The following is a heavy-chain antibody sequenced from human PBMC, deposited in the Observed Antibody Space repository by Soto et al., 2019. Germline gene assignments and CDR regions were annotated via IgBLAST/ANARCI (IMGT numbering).Heavy chain of an antibody. CDR1: GGSFSGYY. CDR2: INHSGST. V-gene: IGHV4-34*01. J-gene: IGHJ4*02. D-gene: IGHD3-10*01. CDR3: ARGLVVRGVINLVWVANDY. Sequence: QVQLQQWGAGLLKPSETLSLTCAVYGGSFSGYYWSWIRQPPGKGLEWIGEINHSGSTNYNPSLKSRVTISVDTSKNQFSLKLSSVTAADTAVYYCARGLVVRGVINLVWVANDYWGQGTLVTVSS.